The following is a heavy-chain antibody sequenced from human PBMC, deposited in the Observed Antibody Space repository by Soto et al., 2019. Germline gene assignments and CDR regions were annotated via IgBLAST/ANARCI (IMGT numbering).Heavy chain of an antibody. J-gene: IGHJ4*02. V-gene: IGHV3-23*01. CDR2: ISGSGTST. CDR1: GFTFRTYA. D-gene: IGHD5-12*01. Sequence: EVQLLESGGGVVQPGGSLRLSCAASGFTFRTYAMSWVRQAPGKGLEWVSGISGSGTSTYYADSVKGRFTISRDTSKNTLYLQMNSLRAEDTAVYFCAKDKWGMATINVAVHWGQGTLVAVSS. CDR3: AKDKWGMATINVAVH.